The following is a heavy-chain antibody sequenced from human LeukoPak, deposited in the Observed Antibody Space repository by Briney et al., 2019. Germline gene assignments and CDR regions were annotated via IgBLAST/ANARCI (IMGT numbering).Heavy chain of an antibody. CDR3: ARAITYYYDSSGYSLFDY. CDR1: GFTFSSYS. CDR2: IIISSSYI. D-gene: IGHD3-22*01. Sequence: GGSLRLSCAASGFTFSSYSMNWVRQAPGKGLEWVSSIIISSSYIYYADSVKGRFTISRDNAKNSLYLQMNSLRAEDTAVYYCARAITYYYDSSGYSLFDYWGQGTLVTVS. J-gene: IGHJ4*02. V-gene: IGHV3-21*01.